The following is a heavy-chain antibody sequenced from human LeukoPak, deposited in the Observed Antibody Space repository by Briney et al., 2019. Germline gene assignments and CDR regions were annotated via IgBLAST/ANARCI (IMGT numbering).Heavy chain of an antibody. CDR2: ISSSSSYI. J-gene: IGHJ5*02. CDR3: ARDKRLGNWFDP. Sequence: GGSLRLSCAASGFTFSSYSMNRVRQAPGKGLEWVSSISSSSSYIYYADSVKGRFTISRDNAKNSLYLQMNSLRAEDTAVYYCARDKRLGNWFDPWGQGTLVTVSS. V-gene: IGHV3-21*01. CDR1: GFTFSSYS. D-gene: IGHD6-19*01.